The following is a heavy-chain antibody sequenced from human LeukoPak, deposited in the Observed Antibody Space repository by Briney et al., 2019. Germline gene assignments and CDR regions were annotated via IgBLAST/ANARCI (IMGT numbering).Heavy chain of an antibody. CDR1: GYKFTSYG. V-gene: IGHV1-18*01. CDR3: ARDFDVAYRQNWFDP. D-gene: IGHD2-21*01. Sequence: EASVKVSCKASGYKFTSYGISWVRQAPGQRLEWMGWISAYNGNTKYAQKLQGRVTMTTDTSTSTAYMELRSLRSDDTAVSYCARDFDVAYRQNWFDPWGQGTLVTVSS. J-gene: IGHJ5*02. CDR2: ISAYNGNT.